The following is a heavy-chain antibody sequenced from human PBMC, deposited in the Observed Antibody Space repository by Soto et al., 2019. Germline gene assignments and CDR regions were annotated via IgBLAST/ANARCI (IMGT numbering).Heavy chain of an antibody. Sequence: QVQLVQSGAEVKKPGASVTVSCKASGYTFTSHYMHWVRQAPGQGLEWMGIISPSGGSPTYAQKFTGRVTITRDPPPNTAYMELSSLRSEDTAVSYCARDCGGHAFDIWGQGTMVTVSS. J-gene: IGHJ3*02. V-gene: IGHV1-46*01. CDR1: GYTFTSHY. D-gene: IGHD2-21*01. CDR2: ISPSGGSP. CDR3: ARDCGGHAFDI.